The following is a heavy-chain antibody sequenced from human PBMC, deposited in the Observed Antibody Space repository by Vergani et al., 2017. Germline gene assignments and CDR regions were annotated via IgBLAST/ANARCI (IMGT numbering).Heavy chain of an antibody. D-gene: IGHD1-26*01. CDR2: ISGPGLST. CDR3: ARDGPGGGTYYSHY. V-gene: IGHV3-23*04. J-gene: IGHJ4*02. Sequence: EVQLVESGGVVVQPGGSLRLSCAASGFTFSNSAVSWVRQAPGRGLAWVSSISGPGLSTYYADSVKGRFSISRDNSKNTVFLQMHSLRAEDTAIYYFARDGPGGGTYYSHYWGQGTLVIVSS. CDR1: GFTFSNSA.